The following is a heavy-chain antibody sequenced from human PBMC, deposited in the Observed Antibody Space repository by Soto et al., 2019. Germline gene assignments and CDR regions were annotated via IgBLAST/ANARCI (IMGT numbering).Heavy chain of an antibody. J-gene: IGHJ4*02. D-gene: IGHD2-8*02. CDR2: IIPILGIA. V-gene: IGHV1-69*02. CDR1: GGTFSSYT. Sequence: QVQLVQSGAEVKKPGSSVKVSCKASGGTFSSYTISWVRQAPGQGLEWMGRIIPILGIANYAQKFQGRVTITADKSTSTAYMELSSRRSVDTAVYYCARSEGRSPGGFDYWGQGTLVTVSS. CDR3: ARSEGRSPGGFDY.